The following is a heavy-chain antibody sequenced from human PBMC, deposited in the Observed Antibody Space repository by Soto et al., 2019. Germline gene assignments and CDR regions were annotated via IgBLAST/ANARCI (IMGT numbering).Heavy chain of an antibody. CDR1: RGIFSSYV. CDR3: ARYRHCSADSCNYYYIMDV. J-gene: IGHJ6*02. Sequence: QVQLVQSGAEVKKPGSSVKVSCKAPRGIFSSYVINWVRQAPGQGLEWMGGFNPILKTADHAQTFQGRLTITRGEXXDXCXXDLGILRSDETAVYFCARYRHCSADSCNYYYIMDVWGQGTTVTVSS. CDR2: FNPILKTA. D-gene: IGHD2-15*01. V-gene: IGHV1-69*05.